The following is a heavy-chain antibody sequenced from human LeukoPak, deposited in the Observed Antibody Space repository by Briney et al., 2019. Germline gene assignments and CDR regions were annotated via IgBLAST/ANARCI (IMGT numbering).Heavy chain of an antibody. J-gene: IGHJ4*02. V-gene: IGHV3-23*01. CDR1: GFTYSSYA. CDR3: ARDTQAVAGSLLYYFDY. Sequence: GGSLRLSCAASGFTYSSYAMSWVRQAPGKGLEWVSAISVSGGSTYYADSVKGRFTISRDNSKNTLYLQMNSLNAEDTAVYYCARDTQAVAGSLLYYFDYWGQGTLVTVSS. CDR2: ISVSGGST. D-gene: IGHD6-19*01.